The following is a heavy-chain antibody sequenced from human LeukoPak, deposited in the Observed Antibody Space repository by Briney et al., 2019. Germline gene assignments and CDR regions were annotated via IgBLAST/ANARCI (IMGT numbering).Heavy chain of an antibody. J-gene: IGHJ4*02. Sequence: ASETLSLTCTVSGDSISSYYGSWIRQPPGEGLEGIGYIYYSGSTTYNPSFKSRVTISTDPSKNQFSLKLSSVTAADPAVYYCAREAYDSSGYYSDYWGQGTQVTVSS. V-gene: IGHV4-59*01. CDR2: IYYSGST. CDR3: AREAYDSSGYYSDY. CDR1: GDSISSYY. D-gene: IGHD3-22*01.